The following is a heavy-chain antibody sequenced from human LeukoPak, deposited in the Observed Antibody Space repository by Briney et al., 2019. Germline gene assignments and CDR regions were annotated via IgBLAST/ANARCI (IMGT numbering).Heavy chain of an antibody. D-gene: IGHD3-10*01. J-gene: IGHJ6*03. V-gene: IGHV1-46*01. CDR1: GYTFTSYY. Sequence: ASVKVSCKASGYTFTSYYLYWVRQTPGQGLEWMGIINPSGGSTNYAQKFQGRVTMTRDTSTSTVYMELSSLRSEDTAVYYCARRPSITMVRGGQWYYYMDVWGKGTTVTISS. CDR2: INPSGGST. CDR3: ARRPSITMVRGGQWYYYMDV.